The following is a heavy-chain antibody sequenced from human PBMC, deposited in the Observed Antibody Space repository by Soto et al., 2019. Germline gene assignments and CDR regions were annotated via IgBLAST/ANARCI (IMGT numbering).Heavy chain of an antibody. CDR3: ARVASGWSQYYYYYMDV. CDR1: GYTFTSYD. V-gene: IGHV1-8*01. CDR2: INPNSGNT. Sequence: ASVKVSCKASGYTFTSYDINWVRQATGQGLEWMGWINPNSGNTGYAQKFQGRVTMTRNTSISTAYMELSSLRSEDTAVYYCARVASGWSQYYYYYMDVWGKGTTVTVSS. D-gene: IGHD6-19*01. J-gene: IGHJ6*03.